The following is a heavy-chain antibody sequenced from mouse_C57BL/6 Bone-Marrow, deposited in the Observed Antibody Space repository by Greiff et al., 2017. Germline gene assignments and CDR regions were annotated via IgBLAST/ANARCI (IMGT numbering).Heavy chain of an antibody. CDR2: IDPENGDT. V-gene: IGHV14-4*01. Sequence: EVQLQQSGAELVRPGASVKLSCTASGFNIKDDYLHWVKQRPEQGLEWIGWIDPENGDTEYASKFQGKATITADTSSNTAYLQLSSLTSEDTAVYYCTTELRYAMDYWGQGTSVTVSS. J-gene: IGHJ4*01. CDR3: TTELRYAMDY. CDR1: GFNIKDDY. D-gene: IGHD1-1*01.